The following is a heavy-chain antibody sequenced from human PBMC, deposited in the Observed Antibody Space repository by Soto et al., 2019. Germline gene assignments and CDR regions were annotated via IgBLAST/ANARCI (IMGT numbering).Heavy chain of an antibody. CDR3: ARHAGGLGDGIVVVPAGYYYYYGMDV. CDR1: GYSFTSYW. V-gene: IGHV5-10-1*01. J-gene: IGHJ6*02. CDR2: IDPSDSYT. Sequence: LGESLKISCKGSGYSFTSYWISWVRQMPGKGLEWMGRIDPSDSYTNYSPSFQGHVTISADKSISTAYLQWSSLKASDTAMYYCARHAGGLGDGIVVVPAGYYYYYGMDVWGQGTTVTVS. D-gene: IGHD2-2*01.